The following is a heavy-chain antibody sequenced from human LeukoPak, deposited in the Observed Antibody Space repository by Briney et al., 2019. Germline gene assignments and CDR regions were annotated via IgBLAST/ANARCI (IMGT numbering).Heavy chain of an antibody. V-gene: IGHV1-2*02. J-gene: IGHJ4*02. Sequence: ASVKVSCKASGYTFTGYYMHWVRQAPGQGLEWMGWINPNSGGTNYAQKFQGRVTMTRDTSISTAYMELSRLRSDDTAVYYCARIMVRGALAFDYWGQGTLVTASS. D-gene: IGHD3-10*01. CDR2: INPNSGGT. CDR1: GYTFTGYY. CDR3: ARIMVRGALAFDY.